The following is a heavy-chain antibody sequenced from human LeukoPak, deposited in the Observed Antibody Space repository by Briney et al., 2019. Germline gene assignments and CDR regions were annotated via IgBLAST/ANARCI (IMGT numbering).Heavy chain of an antibody. J-gene: IGHJ6*02. Sequence: SETLSLTCTVSGGSISSYYWSWIRQPPGKGLEWIGYIYYSGSTNYNPSLKSRVTISVDTSKNQFSLKLSSVTAADTAVYYCARDIYYYGMDVWGQGTTVTVSS. CDR1: GGSISSYY. CDR3: ARDIYYYGMDV. CDR2: IYYSGST. V-gene: IGHV4-59*01.